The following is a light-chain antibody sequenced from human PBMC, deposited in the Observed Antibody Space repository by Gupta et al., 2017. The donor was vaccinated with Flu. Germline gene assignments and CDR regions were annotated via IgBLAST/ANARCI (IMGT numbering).Light chain of an antibody. CDR2: DAS. CDR1: QSVSSY. CDR3: QQSSYSLT. Sequence: EIVLTQSPATLSLSPGDRATLSCRASQSVSSYLAWYQQQPGQSPRLFIYDASNRATGTPARFGGSGSAKYFTPTSSRLEDEYFAFYCRQQSSYSLTFGRGTKVDIK. J-gene: IGKJ3*01. V-gene: IGKV3-11*01.